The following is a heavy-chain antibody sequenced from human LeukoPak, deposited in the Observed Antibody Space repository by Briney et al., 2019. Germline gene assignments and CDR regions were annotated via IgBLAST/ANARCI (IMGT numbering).Heavy chain of an antibody. V-gene: IGHV3-23*01. CDR2: ISGSGGST. D-gene: IGHD3-22*01. Sequence: GRSLRLSCAASGFTFSSYAMSWVRQAPGKGLEWVSAISGSGGSTHYADSVKGRFTISRDNSKNTLYLQMNSLRAEDTAVYYCAKDYYDSSGLGYFDYWGQGTLVTVSS. J-gene: IGHJ4*02. CDR1: GFTFSSYA. CDR3: AKDYYDSSGLGYFDY.